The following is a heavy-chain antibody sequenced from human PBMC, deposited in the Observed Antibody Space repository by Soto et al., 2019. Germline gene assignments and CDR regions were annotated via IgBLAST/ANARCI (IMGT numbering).Heavy chain of an antibody. Sequence: GASVKVSCKASGGTFSSYAISWVRQAPGQGLEWMGGIIPIFGTANYAQKFQGRVTITADESTSTAYMELSSLGSEDTAVYYGARAPFLELLPPASEYYNYGMDDWRQRTTVTVSS. D-gene: IGHD3-3*02. J-gene: IGHJ6*02. V-gene: IGHV1-69*13. CDR2: IIPIFGTA. CDR3: ARAPFLELLPPASEYYNYGMDD. CDR1: GGTFSSYA.